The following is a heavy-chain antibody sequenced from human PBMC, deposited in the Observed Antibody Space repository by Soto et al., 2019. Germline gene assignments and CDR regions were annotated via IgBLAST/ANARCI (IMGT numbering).Heavy chain of an antibody. J-gene: IGHJ4*02. CDR1: GLNFDDFA. D-gene: IGHD3-3*01. CDR3: ATGRYDFWSPYYFDS. CDR2: ITWNSRVL. Sequence: LRLSCVGTGLNFDDFAMHWVRQAPGKGLEWVSGITWNSRVLAYADSVKGRFTISRDNARNSLYLQMDSLRDEDTALYYCATGRYDFWSPYYFDSWGQGTLVTVSS. V-gene: IGHV3-9*01.